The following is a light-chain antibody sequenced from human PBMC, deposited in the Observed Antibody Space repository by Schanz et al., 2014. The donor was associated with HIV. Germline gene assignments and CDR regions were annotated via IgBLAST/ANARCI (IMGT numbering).Light chain of an antibody. V-gene: IGKV1-27*01. CDR1: QGISNY. CDR2: AAS. Sequence: DIQMTQSPSSLSASIGDRVTITCRASQGISNYLAWYQQKPGKAPKLLIYAASTLQSGVPSRFSGNESGADFTLTISSLQPEDVGTYYCQKYNSAPWTFGQGTKVQIK. CDR3: QKYNSAPWT. J-gene: IGKJ1*01.